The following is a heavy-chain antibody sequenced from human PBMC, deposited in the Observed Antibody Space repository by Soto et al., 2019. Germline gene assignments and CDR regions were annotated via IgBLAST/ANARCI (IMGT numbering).Heavy chain of an antibody. J-gene: IGHJ6*02. V-gene: IGHV3-30*18. CDR3: AKESEMTTVTIYGMDV. Sequence: QVQLVESGGGVVQPGRSLRLSCAASGFTFSSYGMHWVRQAPGKGLEWVAVISYDGSNKYYADSVKGRFTISRDNSKNTLYLQMNSLRAEDTAVYYCAKESEMTTVTIYGMDVWGQGITVTVSS. CDR2: ISYDGSNK. D-gene: IGHD4-17*01. CDR1: GFTFSSYG.